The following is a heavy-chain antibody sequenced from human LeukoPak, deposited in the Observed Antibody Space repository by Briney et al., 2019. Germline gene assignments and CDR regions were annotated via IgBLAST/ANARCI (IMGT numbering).Heavy chain of an antibody. J-gene: IGHJ4*02. D-gene: IGHD3-16*01. Sequence: GGSLRLSCAASGFTFSSYGMHWVRQAPGKGLEWVAVISYDGSNKYYADSVKGRFTISRDNSKNTLYLQMNSLRAEDTAVYYCAKDLPYDYVWGSYFDYWGQGTLVTVSS. CDR1: GFTFSSYG. CDR3: AKDLPYDYVWGSYFDY. CDR2: ISYDGSNK. V-gene: IGHV3-30*18.